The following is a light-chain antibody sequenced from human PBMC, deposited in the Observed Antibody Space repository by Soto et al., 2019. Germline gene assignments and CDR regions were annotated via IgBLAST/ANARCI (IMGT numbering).Light chain of an antibody. CDR2: EVS. V-gene: IGLV2-8*01. Sequence: QPVLTQPPSAPGSPRQSVTISCTGTSSDVGKYDYVSWFQHHPGKAPKLIIYEVSKRPSGVPSRFSCSKSGSTASLTVSGLHTDDEADYDCNSYVASSNGLGTGTKRTVL. CDR1: SSDVGKYDY. CDR3: NSYVASSNG. J-gene: IGLJ1*01.